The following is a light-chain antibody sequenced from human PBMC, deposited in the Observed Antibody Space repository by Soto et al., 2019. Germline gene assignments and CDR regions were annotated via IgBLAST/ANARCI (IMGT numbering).Light chain of an antibody. CDR2: DAS. J-gene: IGKJ1*01. CDR3: QQYNSYSGT. CDR1: QSISSW. V-gene: IGKV1-5*01. Sequence: DIQMTQSRATLFASVGDRVIITCRASQSISSWFAWYQQKPGKAPKLLIYDASSLESGVPSRFSGSGSGTEITLTISSLQPDDFATYYCQQYNSYSGTFGQGTKVEIK.